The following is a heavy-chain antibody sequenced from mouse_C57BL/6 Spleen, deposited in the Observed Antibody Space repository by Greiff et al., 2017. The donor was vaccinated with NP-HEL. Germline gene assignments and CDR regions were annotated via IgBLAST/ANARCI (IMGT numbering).Heavy chain of an antibody. V-gene: IGHV5-9-1*02. CDR3: TRYYGSSYLFDY. D-gene: IGHD1-1*01. CDR1: GFTFSSYA. CDR2: ISSGGDYI. J-gene: IGHJ2*01. Sequence: DVHLVESGEGLVKPGGSLKLSCAASGFTFSSYAMSWIRQTPEKRLEWVAYISSGGDYIYYADTVKGRFTISRDNARNTLYLQMSSLKSEDTAMYYCTRYYGSSYLFDYWGQGTTLTVSS.